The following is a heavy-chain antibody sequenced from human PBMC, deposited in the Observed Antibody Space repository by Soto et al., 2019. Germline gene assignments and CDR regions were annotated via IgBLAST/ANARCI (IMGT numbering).Heavy chain of an antibody. V-gene: IGHV3-74*01. J-gene: IGHJ4*02. D-gene: IGHD5-12*01. CDR3: ADSWLHTSY. CDR1: GFTFGNYW. Sequence: GGSLRLSCAVSGFTFGNYWMHWVRQAPGKGLVWVSRVSPDGRTATYADSVKGRFTISGDNAKSTLYLQMNSMRAEDTAVYYCADSWLHTSYWGRGTLVTVSS. CDR2: VSPDGRTA.